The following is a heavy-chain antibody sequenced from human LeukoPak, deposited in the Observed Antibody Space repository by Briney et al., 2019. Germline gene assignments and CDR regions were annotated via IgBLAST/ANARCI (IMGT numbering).Heavy chain of an antibody. CDR3: VQDVGLGATLNYFDY. Sequence: PGGSLRLSCAASGFTLISYWMSWVRQAPAKGLEWVANIKKDGSEKYYVDSVKGRFTISRDNAKTSLYLQMNSLRAEDTAVYYCVQDVGLGATLNYFDYWGPGTLVTVSS. D-gene: IGHD1-26*01. J-gene: IGHJ4*02. CDR1: GFTLISYW. CDR2: IKKDGSEK. V-gene: IGHV3-7*01.